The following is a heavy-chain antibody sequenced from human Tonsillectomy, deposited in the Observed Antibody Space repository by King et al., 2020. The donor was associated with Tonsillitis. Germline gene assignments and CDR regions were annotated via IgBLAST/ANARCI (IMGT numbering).Heavy chain of an antibody. V-gene: IGHV4-30-4*07. Sequence: VQLQESGPGLVKPSQTLSLTCAVSGGSISSRDYSWSWIRQPPGKGLEWIGYIYYSGSTYYNPSLKSRVTISADTSKNQFSLKLSSVTAADTAVYYCASDFGDYLFDYWGQGTLVTVSS. CDR3: ASDFGDYLFDY. D-gene: IGHD4-17*01. CDR1: GGSISSRDYS. CDR2: IYYSGST. J-gene: IGHJ4*02.